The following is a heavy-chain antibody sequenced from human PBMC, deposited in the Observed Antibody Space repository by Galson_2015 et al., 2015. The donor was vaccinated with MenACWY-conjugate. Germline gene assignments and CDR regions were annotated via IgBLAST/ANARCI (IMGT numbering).Heavy chain of an antibody. D-gene: IGHD1-26*01. CDR1: GFIFNHYW. Sequence: SLRLSCAVSGFIFNHYWMHWVRQAPGKGLEWVSRINHGGSGTTYADSVKGRFTISRDNAKNTLYLQMNSLRPEDTAVFYCAKTRGASFYFDSWGQGTLVTVSS. CDR2: INHGGSGT. V-gene: IGHV3-74*01. CDR3: AKTRGASFYFDS. J-gene: IGHJ4*02.